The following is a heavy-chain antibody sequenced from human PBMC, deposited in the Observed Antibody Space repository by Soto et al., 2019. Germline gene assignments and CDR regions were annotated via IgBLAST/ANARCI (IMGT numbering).Heavy chain of an antibody. CDR3: ARQGGTGWFDH. V-gene: IGHV5-51*01. CDR1: GYSFTSSW. J-gene: IGHJ5*02. CDR2: IYPGDSDT. D-gene: IGHD1-1*01. Sequence: GESLKISCKASGYSFTSSWIGWVRQMPGKGPEWMGIIYPGDSDTRYSPSSQGQVTFSVDKSISTAYLQWSSLKASDTAMYFCARQGGTGWFDHWGQGTLVTVS.